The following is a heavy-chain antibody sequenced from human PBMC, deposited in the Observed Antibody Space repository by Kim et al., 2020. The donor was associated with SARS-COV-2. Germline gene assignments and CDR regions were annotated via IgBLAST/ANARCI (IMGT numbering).Heavy chain of an antibody. Sequence: SVKVSCKASGGTFSTYAISWVRQAPGQGLEWMGGIIPIFGTTNYAQKFQGRVTITADESTSTAYMELSSLRYEDTAVYYCARDVGWNDLSYYYGMDVWGQGTAVTVSS. V-gene: IGHV1-69*13. D-gene: IGHD1-1*01. J-gene: IGHJ6*02. CDR2: IIPIFGTT. CDR1: GGTFSTYA. CDR3: ARDVGWNDLSYYYGMDV.